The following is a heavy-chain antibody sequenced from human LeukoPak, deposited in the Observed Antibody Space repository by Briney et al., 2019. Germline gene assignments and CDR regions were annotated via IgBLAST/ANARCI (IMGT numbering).Heavy chain of an antibody. CDR1: GGSISSFY. J-gene: IGHJ4*02. D-gene: IGHD6-13*01. Sequence: SETLSLTCTVSGGSISSFYWSWIRQPAGKGLEWIGRIFTSGSTNYNPSLKSRVTMSVDTSKNQFSLKLTSVTTADTALYYCARDTGQGSSWLYDYWGQGTLVTVSS. CDR2: IFTSGST. CDR3: ARDTGQGSSWLYDY. V-gene: IGHV4-4*07.